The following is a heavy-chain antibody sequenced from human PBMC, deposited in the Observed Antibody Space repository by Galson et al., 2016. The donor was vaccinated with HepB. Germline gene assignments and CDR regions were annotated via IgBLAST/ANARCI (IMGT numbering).Heavy chain of an antibody. CDR1: DYTFNIFG. J-gene: IGHJ4*02. D-gene: IGHD3-10*01. CDR3: AVGSGASFGYSFDC. CDR2: LSAFTADT. Sequence: SVKVSCKASDYTFNIFGITWVRQAPGQGLEWMGWLSAFTADTKYAQRLQGRVTMTIDTSTNTAYLELRSLRFDDTAIYYCAVGSGASFGYSFDCWGQGTLVTVSS. V-gene: IGHV1-18*01.